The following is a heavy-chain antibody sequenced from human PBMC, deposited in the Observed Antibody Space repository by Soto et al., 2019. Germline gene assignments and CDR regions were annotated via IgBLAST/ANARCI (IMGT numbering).Heavy chain of an antibody. CDR3: ARNHNCSGGSCYSSGAFDI. V-gene: IGHV3-21*01. J-gene: IGHJ3*02. CDR2: ISSSSSYI. CDR1: GFTFSSYS. D-gene: IGHD2-15*01. Sequence: GGSLRLSCAASGFTFSSYSMNWVRQAPGKGLEWVSSISSSSSYIYYADSVKGRFTISRDNAKNSLYLQMNSLRAEDTAVYYCARNHNCSGGSCYSSGAFDIWGQGTMVTVSS.